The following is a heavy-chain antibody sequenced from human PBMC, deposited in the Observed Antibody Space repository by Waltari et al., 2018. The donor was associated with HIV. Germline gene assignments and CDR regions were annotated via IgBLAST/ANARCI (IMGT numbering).Heavy chain of an antibody. CDR3: ARNVVTTSTAFDI. V-gene: IGHV4-34*01. J-gene: IGHJ3*02. CDR1: GGSFSGYY. CDR2: ISYSGST. D-gene: IGHD2-21*02. Sequence: QVQLQQWGAGLLKPSETLSLTCAVYGGSFSGYYWIWIRQPPGKRLEWIGEISYSGSTTYNPSLKSRVTMSVDTSKKHFFLNLQSVTAADTAVYYCARNVVTTSTAFDIWGQGTMVTVSS.